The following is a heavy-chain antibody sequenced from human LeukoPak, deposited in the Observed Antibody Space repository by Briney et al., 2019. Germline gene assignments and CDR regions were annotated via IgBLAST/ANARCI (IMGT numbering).Heavy chain of an antibody. CDR2: VSHSGIT. D-gene: IGHD3-10*01. Sequence: SETLSLTCNVSGGSFTAFYWNWIRQPPGKGLEWIGEVSHSGITSYNPSLKSRVTLSVDTSKNQFSLRLASVTAADAAVYYCARAKSMVRGVIISYYMDVWGKGTTVTVSS. CDR1: GGSFTAFY. CDR3: ARAKSMVRGVIISYYMDV. V-gene: IGHV4-34*01. J-gene: IGHJ6*03.